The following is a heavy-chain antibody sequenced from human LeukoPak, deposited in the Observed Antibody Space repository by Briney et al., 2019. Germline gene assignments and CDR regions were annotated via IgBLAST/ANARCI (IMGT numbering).Heavy chain of an antibody. Sequence: GGSLRLSCAASGFLVSSKYMSWVRQAPGKGLDWVSVIYSGGSTYYADSVKGRFTISRDNSKNTVYLQMNSLRAEDTAVYYCVRVDDYGDYPYYFDSWGQGTLVTVSS. J-gene: IGHJ4*02. CDR2: IYSGGST. CDR1: GFLVSSKY. V-gene: IGHV3-66*01. D-gene: IGHD4-17*01. CDR3: VRVDDYGDYPYYFDS.